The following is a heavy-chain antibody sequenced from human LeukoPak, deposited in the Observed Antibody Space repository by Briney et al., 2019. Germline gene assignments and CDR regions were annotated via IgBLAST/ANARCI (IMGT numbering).Heavy chain of an antibody. CDR2: IYYSGST. CDR3: ARGYSSSWFDDGVSLNWFDP. CDR1: GGSISSYY. V-gene: IGHV4-59*01. D-gene: IGHD6-13*01. Sequence: PSETLSLTCTVSGGSISSYYWSWIRQPPGKGLEWIGYIYYSGSTNYNPSLKSRVTITVDTSKNQFSLKLSSVTAADTAVYYCARGYSSSWFDDGVSLNWFDPWGQGTLVTVSS. J-gene: IGHJ5*02.